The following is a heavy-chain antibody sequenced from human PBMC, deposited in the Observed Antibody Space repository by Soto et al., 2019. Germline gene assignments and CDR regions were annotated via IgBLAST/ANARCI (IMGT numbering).Heavy chain of an antibody. CDR1: GGSISSGGYY. D-gene: IGHD3-22*01. CDR3: ARVSGIVAVITSHAFAT. Sequence: SDTLSLTCTVSGGSISSGGYYWSWIRQHPGKGLEWIGYIYYSGSTYYNPSLKSRVTISVDTSKNQFSLKLSSVTAADTAVYYCARVSGIVAVITSHAFATWGQETMVT. J-gene: IGHJ3*02. V-gene: IGHV4-31*03. CDR2: IYYSGST.